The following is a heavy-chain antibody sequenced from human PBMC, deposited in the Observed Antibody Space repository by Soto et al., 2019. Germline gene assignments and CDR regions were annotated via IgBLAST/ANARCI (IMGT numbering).Heavy chain of an antibody. D-gene: IGHD1-26*01. CDR2: ISYDGRNK. V-gene: IGHV3-30*04. J-gene: IGHJ6*02. CDR3: ARPSGASIYFYGMDV. Sequence: QVQLVESGGGVVQPGRSLRLSCAASGFTFSRFAFHWVRQAPGKGLEWMADISYDGRNKNYADSVKGRFTVSRDNSKNTLFLQMNGLKGEDSAVYYCARPSGASIYFYGMDVWGQGTTVTVSS. CDR1: GFTFSRFA.